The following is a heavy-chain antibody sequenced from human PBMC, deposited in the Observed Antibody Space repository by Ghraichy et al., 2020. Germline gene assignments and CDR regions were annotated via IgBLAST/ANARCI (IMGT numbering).Heavy chain of an antibody. J-gene: IGHJ6*03. CDR3: ARGGSSGSYFSLSHYYYYMDV. D-gene: IGHD1-26*01. CDR1: GFTFSSYS. CDR2: ISSSSSTI. Sequence: GESLNISCAASGFTFSSYSMNWVRQAPGKGLEWVSYISSSSSTIYYADSVKGRFTISRDNAKNSLYLQMNSLRDEDTAVYYCARGGSSGSYFSLSHYYYYMDVWGKGTTVTVSS. V-gene: IGHV3-48*02.